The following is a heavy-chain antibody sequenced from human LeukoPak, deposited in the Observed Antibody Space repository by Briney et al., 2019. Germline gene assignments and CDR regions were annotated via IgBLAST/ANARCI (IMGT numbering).Heavy chain of an antibody. CDR2: ISGSGDSI. J-gene: IGHJ4*02. V-gene: IGHV3-23*01. CDR3: ATYRRGYHDSSASYCFFY. CDR1: GFTFSRFA. Sequence: GGSLRLPCAASGFTFSRFAMSWVRQAPGKGLEWVSGISGSGDSIYYADSGKGRFTLSRHNSKNTPYLQTNGLTAEDSAVYYCATYRRGYHDSSASYCFFYWGEGTLVTAAS. D-gene: IGHD3-22*01.